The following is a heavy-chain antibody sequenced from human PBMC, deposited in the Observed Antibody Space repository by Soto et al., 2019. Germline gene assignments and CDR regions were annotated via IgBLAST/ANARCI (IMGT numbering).Heavy chain of an antibody. J-gene: IGHJ4*02. CDR1: GGSISSSSYY. V-gene: IGHV4-39*01. CDR3: ARWGELPLFDY. D-gene: IGHD1-26*01. Sequence: SETLSLTCTVSGGSISSSSYYWGWIRQPPGKGLEWIGSIYYSGSTYYNPSLKSRVTISVDTSKNQFSLKLSSVTAADTAVYYCARWGELPLFDYWGQGTLVTVSS. CDR2: IYYSGST.